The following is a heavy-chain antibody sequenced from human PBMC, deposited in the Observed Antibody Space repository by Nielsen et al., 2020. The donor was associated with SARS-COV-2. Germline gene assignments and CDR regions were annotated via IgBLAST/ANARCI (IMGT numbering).Heavy chain of an antibody. CDR1: GFTFRSYP. CDR3: AKEDWHFDY. D-gene: IGHD3/OR15-3a*01. Sequence: GESLKISCAASGFTFRSYPMTWVRQAPGKGLEWVSGIGGSGITYFADSVKGRFSISRDNSKNMVYLQMKSLRAEDTAVYYCAKEDWHFDYWGQGTLVTVSS. J-gene: IGHJ4*02. V-gene: IGHV3-23*01. CDR2: IGGSGIT.